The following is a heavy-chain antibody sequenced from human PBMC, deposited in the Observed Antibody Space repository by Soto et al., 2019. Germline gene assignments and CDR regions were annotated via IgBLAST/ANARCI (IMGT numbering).Heavy chain of an antibody. CDR3: ARVKAQILSSGWYGSDDI. D-gene: IGHD6-19*01. V-gene: IGHV3-23*04. CDR1: GFTFSTYS. CDR2: IRDSGHST. Sequence: EVQLVESGGGLVQPGGSLRLSCAASGFTFSTYSMTWVRQAPGKGLEWDSTIRDSGHSTHYADSVRGRFASSRDNSKNTLFLQRNSLRAEDTAVYYFARVKAQILSSGWYGSDDIWGQGTMVTVSS. J-gene: IGHJ3*02.